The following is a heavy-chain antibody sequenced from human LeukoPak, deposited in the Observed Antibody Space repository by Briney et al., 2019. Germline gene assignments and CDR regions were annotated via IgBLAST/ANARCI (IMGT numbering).Heavy chain of an antibody. J-gene: IGHJ4*02. V-gene: IGHV1-24*01. CDR3: ARDMGSGSLHF. CDR1: GYTLTELS. CDR2: FDPEDGET. D-gene: IGHD1-26*01. Sequence: ASVKVSCKVSGYTLTELSMHWVRQAPGKGLEWMGGFDPEDGETIYAQKFQDRVTITRDTSASTAYMELSSLRPEDTAVYYCARDMGSGSLHFWGQGTLVTVSS.